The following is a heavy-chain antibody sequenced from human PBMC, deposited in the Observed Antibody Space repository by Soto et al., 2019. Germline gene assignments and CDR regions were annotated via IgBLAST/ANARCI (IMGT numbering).Heavy chain of an antibody. J-gene: IGHJ5*02. V-gene: IGHV3-30-3*01. CDR1: GFTFSSYA. D-gene: IGHD3-3*01. Sequence: SLRLSCAASGFTFSSYAMHWVRQAPGKGLEWVAVISYDGSNKYYADSVKGRFTISRDNSKNTLYLQMNSLRAEDTAVYYCARGPNYYDFWSGYPEYNWFDPWGQGTLVTVS. CDR3: ARGPNYYDFWSGYPEYNWFDP. CDR2: ISYDGSNK.